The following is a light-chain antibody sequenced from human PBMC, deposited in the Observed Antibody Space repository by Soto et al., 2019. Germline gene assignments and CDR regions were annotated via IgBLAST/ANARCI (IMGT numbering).Light chain of an antibody. Sequence: SSELTQPPSVSVSPGQPARITCSGDALPKQYAYWYQQKPGQAPVLVIYKDSERPSGIPERFSGSSSGTTVTLTISGVQAEDEADYYCQSADSSGTYQVVFGGGTKVTVL. CDR2: KDS. CDR1: ALPKQY. J-gene: IGLJ2*01. CDR3: QSADSSGTYQVV. V-gene: IGLV3-25*03.